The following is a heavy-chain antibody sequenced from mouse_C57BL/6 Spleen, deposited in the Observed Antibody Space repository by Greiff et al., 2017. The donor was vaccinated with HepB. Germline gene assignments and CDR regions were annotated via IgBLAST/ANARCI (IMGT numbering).Heavy chain of an antibody. Sequence: VHLVESGPGLVQPSQSLSITCTVSGFSLTSYGVHWVRQSPGKGLEWLGVIWSGGSTDYNAAFISRLSISKDNSKSQVFFKMNSLQADDTAIYYCARQAYYSNYVFAYWGQGALVTVSA. CDR2: IWSGGST. J-gene: IGHJ3*01. CDR1: GFSLTSYG. V-gene: IGHV2-2*01. CDR3: ARQAYYSNYVFAY. D-gene: IGHD2-5*01.